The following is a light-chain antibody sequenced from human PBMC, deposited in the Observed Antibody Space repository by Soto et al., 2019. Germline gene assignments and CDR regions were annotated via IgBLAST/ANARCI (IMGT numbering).Light chain of an antibody. CDR1: QSINGY. V-gene: IGKV1-39*01. Sequence: DLQMTQSPSSLSASVGDTVTIKCRTSQSINGYLNWYQQKPGKAPNLLIFDTSSIHSWVPLRFSGSGSETEFTLTISGVQPEDVASYYCQQFYKTPYTFGQGTKLEIK. CDR3: QQFYKTPYT. CDR2: DTS. J-gene: IGKJ2*01.